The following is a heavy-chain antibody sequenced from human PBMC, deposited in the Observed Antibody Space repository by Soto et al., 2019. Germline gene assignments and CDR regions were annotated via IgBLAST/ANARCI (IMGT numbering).Heavy chain of an antibody. CDR1: GGTFSSYA. J-gene: IGHJ5*02. CDR2: IIPIFGTA. CDR3: ARVNEVPAAMNWFDP. D-gene: IGHD2-2*01. Sequence: QVQLVQSGAEVKKPGSSVKVSCKASGGTFSSYAISWVRQAPGQGLEWMGGIIPIFGTANYAQKFQGRVTIXXDXSXXTAYMELSSLRSEDTAVYYCARVNEVPAAMNWFDPWGQGTLVTVSS. V-gene: IGHV1-69*12.